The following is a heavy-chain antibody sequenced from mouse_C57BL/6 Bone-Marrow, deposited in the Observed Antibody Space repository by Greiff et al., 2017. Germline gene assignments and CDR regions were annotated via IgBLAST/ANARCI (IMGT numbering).Heavy chain of an antibody. V-gene: IGHV5-4*03. CDR1: GFTFSSYA. J-gene: IGHJ2*01. CDR2: ISDGGSYT. Sequence: EVKVVESGGGLVKPGGSLKLSCAASGFTFSSYAMSWVRQTPEKRLEWVATISDGGSYTYYPDNVKGRFTISRDNAKNNLYLQMSQLKSEDTAMYYCARVRRPRSYFDYWGQGTTLTVSS. CDR3: ARVRRPRSYFDY. D-gene: IGHD2-14*01.